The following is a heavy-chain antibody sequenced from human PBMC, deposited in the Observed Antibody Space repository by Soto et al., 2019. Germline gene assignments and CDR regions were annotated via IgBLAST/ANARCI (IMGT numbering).Heavy chain of an antibody. CDR2: IIPIFGTA. J-gene: IGHJ6*02. V-gene: IGHV1-69*12. Sequence: QVQLVQSGAEVKKPGSSVKVSCKASGGTFSSYAISWVRQAPGQGLEWMGGIIPIFGTANYAQKFQGRVTITADESTRTAYMELSSLRSEDTAVYYCARGYYYDSSGYYWYYYYGMDVWGQGTTVTVSS. CDR1: GGTFSSYA. CDR3: ARGYYYDSSGYYWYYYYGMDV. D-gene: IGHD3-22*01.